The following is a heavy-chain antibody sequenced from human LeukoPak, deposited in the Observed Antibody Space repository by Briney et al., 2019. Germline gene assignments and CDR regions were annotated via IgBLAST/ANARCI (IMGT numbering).Heavy chain of an antibody. D-gene: IGHD6-19*01. J-gene: IGHJ4*02. CDR2: INWNGGST. Sequence: PGGSLRLSCAASGFTFDDYGLSWVRRAPGKGLEWVSTINWNGGSTGYADSVKGRFTISRDNAKNSLYLQMNSLRAEDTALYYCARVSDISVAAYFDYWGQGTLVTVSS. CDR1: GFTFDDYG. V-gene: IGHV3-20*04. CDR3: ARVSDISVAAYFDY.